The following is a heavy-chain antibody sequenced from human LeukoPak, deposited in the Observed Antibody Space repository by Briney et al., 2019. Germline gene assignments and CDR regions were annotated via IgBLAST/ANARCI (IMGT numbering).Heavy chain of an antibody. D-gene: IGHD2-15*01. CDR2: INHSGST. Sequence: SETLSLTCAVYGGSFSGYYWSWIRQPPGKGLEWIGEINHSGSTNYNPSLKSRVTMSVDTSKHQFSLKLRSVTAADTAVYYCARLPYCSGGSCYFDYWGQGTLVTVSS. J-gene: IGHJ4*02. CDR1: GGSFSGYY. V-gene: IGHV4-34*01. CDR3: ARLPYCSGGSCYFDY.